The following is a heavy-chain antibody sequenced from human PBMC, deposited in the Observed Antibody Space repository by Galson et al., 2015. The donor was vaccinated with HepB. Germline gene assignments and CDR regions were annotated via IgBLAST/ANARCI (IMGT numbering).Heavy chain of an antibody. J-gene: IGHJ4*02. CDR1: GYTFTGYH. CDR3: ARSLTRGCGGDCPSGY. D-gene: IGHD2-21*02. Sequence: SVKVSCKASGYTFTGYHMHWVRQAPGQGLEWMGRINPNSGGTNYAQKFQGRVTMTRDTSISTAYMELSRLRSDDTAVYYCARSLTRGCGGDCPSGYWGQGTLVTVSS. V-gene: IGHV1-2*06. CDR2: INPNSGGT.